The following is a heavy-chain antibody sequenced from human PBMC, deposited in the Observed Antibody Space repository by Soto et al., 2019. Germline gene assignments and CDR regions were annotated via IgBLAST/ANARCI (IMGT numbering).Heavy chain of an antibody. D-gene: IGHD1-26*01. CDR2: ISGSGGST. Sequence: PGGSLRLSSAASGFTFSSYAMSLVLQAPGKGLEWVSAISGSGGSTYYADSVKGRFTISRDNSKNTLYLQMNSLRAEDTAVYYCAKDLRPGSYTYYFDYWGQGTLVTVSS. CDR3: AKDLRPGSYTYYFDY. CDR1: GFTFSSYA. V-gene: IGHV3-23*01. J-gene: IGHJ4*02.